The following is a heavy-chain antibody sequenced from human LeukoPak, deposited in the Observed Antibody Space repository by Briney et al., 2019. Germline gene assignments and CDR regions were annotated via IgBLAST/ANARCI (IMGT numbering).Heavy chain of an antibody. CDR3: ARGHTAMGDIDY. Sequence: PSETLSLTCTVSGGSISSYYWSWIRQPPGKGLEWIGEINHSGSTNYNPPLKSRVTISVDTSKNQFSLKLSSVTAADTAVYYCARGHTAMGDIDYWGQGTLVTVSS. V-gene: IGHV4-34*01. D-gene: IGHD5-18*01. J-gene: IGHJ4*02. CDR1: GGSISSYY. CDR2: INHSGST.